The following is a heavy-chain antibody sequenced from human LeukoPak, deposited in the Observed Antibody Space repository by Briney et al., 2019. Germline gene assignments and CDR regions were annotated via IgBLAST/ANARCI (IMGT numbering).Heavy chain of an antibody. D-gene: IGHD2-15*01. J-gene: IGHJ6*03. V-gene: IGHV4-59*01. CDR2: IYYTGTT. CDR1: GGSINSYY. Sequence: SETLSLTCTVSGGSINSYYWSWIRQPPGKGLEWIGYIYYTGTTNYNPSLKSRVTISLDTSKNQFSLKLSSVTAADTAVYYCATWRYCSGGHCFGNSYMDVWGKGTTVTVSS. CDR3: ATWRYCSGGHCFGNSYMDV.